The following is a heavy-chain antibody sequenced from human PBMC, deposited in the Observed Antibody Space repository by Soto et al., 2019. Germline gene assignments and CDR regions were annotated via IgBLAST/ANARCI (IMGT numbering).Heavy chain of an antibody. J-gene: IGHJ6*02. CDR2: INPNSGGT. CDR3: ARDRGSGWYLTYYYYGMDV. Sequence: GASVKVSCKASGYTFTSYGISWVRQAPGQGLEWMGWINPNSGGTNYAQKFQGRVTMTRDTSISTAYMELSRLRSDDTAVYYCARDRGSGWYLTYYYYGMDVWGQGTTVTVSS. D-gene: IGHD6-19*01. CDR1: GYTFTSYG. V-gene: IGHV1-2*02.